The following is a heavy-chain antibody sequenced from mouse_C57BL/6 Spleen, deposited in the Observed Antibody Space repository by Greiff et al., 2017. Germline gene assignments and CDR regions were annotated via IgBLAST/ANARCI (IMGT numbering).Heavy chain of an antibody. Sequence: EVKLQQSGPELVKPGASVKISCKASGYTFTDYYMNWVKQSHGKSLEWIGDINPNNGGTSYNQKFKGKATLTVDKSSSTAYMELRSLTSEDSAVYYCARSRPDGDAMDYWGQGTSVTVSS. V-gene: IGHV1-26*01. CDR2: INPNNGGT. CDR1: GYTFTDYY. CDR3: ARSRPDGDAMDY. J-gene: IGHJ4*01. D-gene: IGHD1-2*01.